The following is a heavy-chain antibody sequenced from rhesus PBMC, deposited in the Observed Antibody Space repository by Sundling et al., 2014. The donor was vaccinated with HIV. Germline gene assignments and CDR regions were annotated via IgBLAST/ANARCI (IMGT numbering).Heavy chain of an antibody. Sequence: QVQLQESGPGLVKASETLSLTCAVSGFSITSSYYYWNWIRQSPGKGLEWIGYITYSGSTTYNPSLKSRVTISTDTSNDQFSLKLNSVTAADTAVYYCARRVTVFGLIIIEGDYFDFWGQGILVTV. J-gene: IGHJ4*01. V-gene: IGHV4-122*02. CDR1: GFSITSSYYY. CDR2: ITYSGST. CDR3: ARRVTVFGLIIIEGDYFDF. D-gene: IGHD3-3*01.